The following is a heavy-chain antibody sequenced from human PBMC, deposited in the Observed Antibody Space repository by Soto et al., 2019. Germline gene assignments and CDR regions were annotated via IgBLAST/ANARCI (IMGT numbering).Heavy chain of an antibody. CDR3: ARRDFSGYYLY. J-gene: IGHJ4*02. Sequence: SETLSLTCTVSGDSISSFYWSWFRQPPGKGLEWIGYIYSSGSTNYNTSLKSRVTISVDTSKSQFSLNLNSVIAADTAVYYCARRDFSGYYLYWGQGILVT. CDR2: IYSSGST. D-gene: IGHD3-22*01. V-gene: IGHV4-4*08. CDR1: GDSISSFY.